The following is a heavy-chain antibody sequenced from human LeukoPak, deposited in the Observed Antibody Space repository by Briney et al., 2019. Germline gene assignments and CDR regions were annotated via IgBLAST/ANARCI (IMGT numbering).Heavy chain of an antibody. D-gene: IGHD2-2*01. CDR2: INPNSGGR. J-gene: IGHJ4*02. V-gene: IGHV1-2*02. CDR3: SSRKDIVVVPAAKEDYFDY. Sequence: ASVKLSCKASGYTFTGYYMHWVRQAPGQGLEWVGWINPNSGGRNYDHKFQGRVTMTRDTAISTAYMELNRLSPNDTAVDVCSSRKDIVVVPAAKEDYFDYWGQGTLVTVSS. CDR1: GYTFTGYY.